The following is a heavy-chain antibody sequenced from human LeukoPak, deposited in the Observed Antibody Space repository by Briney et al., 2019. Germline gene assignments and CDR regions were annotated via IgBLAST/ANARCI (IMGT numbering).Heavy chain of an antibody. V-gene: IGHV3-64D*06. CDR2: ISSNGGRT. CDR3: VKAPSTGWSPFDY. D-gene: IGHD3-9*01. CDR1: GLIFSSYA. J-gene: IGHJ4*02. Sequence: GGSLRLSCSASGLIFSSYAMHWVRQAPGKRLEYVSGISSNGGRTYYADSVTGRFTISRDNSKNTLYLQMSSLRNEDTAVYYCVKAPSTGWSPFDYWGQGTLVTVSS.